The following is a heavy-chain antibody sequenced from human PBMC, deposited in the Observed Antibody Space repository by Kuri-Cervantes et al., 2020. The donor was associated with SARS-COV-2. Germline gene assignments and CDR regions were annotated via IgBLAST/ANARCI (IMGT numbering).Heavy chain of an antibody. Sequence: GGSLRLSCAASGFTFSSYGMHWVRRAPGKGLEWVAFIRYDGSNKYYADSVKGRFTISGDNSKNTLYLQMNSLRAEDTAVYYCARAPQGRYCSSTSCPIVWYFDLWGRGTLVTVSS. D-gene: IGHD2-2*01. CDR1: GFTFSSYG. CDR2: IRYDGSNK. CDR3: ARAPQGRYCSSTSCPIVWYFDL. V-gene: IGHV3-30*02. J-gene: IGHJ2*01.